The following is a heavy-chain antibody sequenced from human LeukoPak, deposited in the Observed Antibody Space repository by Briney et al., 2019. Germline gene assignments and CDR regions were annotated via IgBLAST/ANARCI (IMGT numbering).Heavy chain of an antibody. D-gene: IGHD3-3*01. Sequence: GASVKVSCKASGYTFTGYYMHWVRQAPGQGLEWMGWINPNSGGTNYAQKFQGRVTMTRDTSISTAYMELSRLRSDDTAVYYCARDVKRNYDFWSGPKGNFDYWGQGTLVTVSS. V-gene: IGHV1-2*02. J-gene: IGHJ4*02. CDR1: GYTFTGYY. CDR2: INPNSGGT. CDR3: ARDVKRNYDFWSGPKGNFDY.